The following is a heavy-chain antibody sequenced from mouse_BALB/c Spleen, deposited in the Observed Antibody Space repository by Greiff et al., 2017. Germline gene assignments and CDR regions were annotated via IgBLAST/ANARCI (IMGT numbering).Heavy chain of an antibody. Sequence: EVQGVESGGGLVKPGGSLKLSCAASGFTFSSYAMSWVRQSPEKRLEWVAEISSGGSYTYYPDTVTGRFTISRDNAKNTLYLEMSSLRSEDTAMYYCARETRGNAMDYGGQGTSVTVSS. V-gene: IGHV5-9-4*01. J-gene: IGHJ4*01. CDR2: ISSGGSYT. CDR3: ARETRGNAMDY. CDR1: GFTFSSYA.